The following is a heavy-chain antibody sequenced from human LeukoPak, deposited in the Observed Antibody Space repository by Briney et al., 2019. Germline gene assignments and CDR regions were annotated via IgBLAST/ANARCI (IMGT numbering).Heavy chain of an antibody. CDR3: ARGLQIQYSSGWTDNWYFDL. CDR2: IYYSGST. CDR1: GDSFSGYY. D-gene: IGHD6-19*01. Sequence: SETLSLTCAVYGDSFSGYYWSWIRQPPGKGLEWIGYIYYSGSTNYNPSLKSRVTISVDTSKNQFSLKLSSVTAADTAVYYCARGLQIQYSSGWTDNWYFDLWGRGTLVTVSS. J-gene: IGHJ2*01. V-gene: IGHV4-59*01.